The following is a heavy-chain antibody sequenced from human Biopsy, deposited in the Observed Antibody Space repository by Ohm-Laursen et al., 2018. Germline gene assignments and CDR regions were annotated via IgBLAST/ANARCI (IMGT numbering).Heavy chain of an antibody. D-gene: IGHD4-17*01. CDR2: VHYSGST. CDR1: AGSINSIDYF. Sequence: SHTLSLTSSVSAGSINSIDYFWGSIRQAPGRGLELLWGVHYSGSTYYNSPLTSRSTISLDTANNQFFPKLRSVAAADTAVYYCARPLRGGEYEGFDLWGPGTMVSVSP. V-gene: IGHV4-39*01. J-gene: IGHJ3*01. CDR3: ARPLRGGEYEGFDL.